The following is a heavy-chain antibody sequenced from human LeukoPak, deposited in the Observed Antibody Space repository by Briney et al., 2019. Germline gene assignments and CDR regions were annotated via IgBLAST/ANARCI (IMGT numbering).Heavy chain of an antibody. D-gene: IGHD3-10*01. CDR3: ARGGTYYGSGGYEFHP. Sequence: ASVKVSCKASGYTFTRYDINWVRRATGQGLEWMGWMNPHSGKTGYAQKFQGRVTMTRNTSISTAYMELSSLISEDTAVYYCARGGTYYGSGGYEFHPWGQGSLVTVSS. J-gene: IGHJ5*02. V-gene: IGHV1-8*01. CDR1: GYTFTRYD. CDR2: MNPHSGKT.